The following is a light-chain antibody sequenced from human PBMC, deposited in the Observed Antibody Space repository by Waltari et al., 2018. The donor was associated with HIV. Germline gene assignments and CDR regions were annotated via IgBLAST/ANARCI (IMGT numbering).Light chain of an antibody. Sequence: EIVLMQSPGTLSLSPGERATLSCRASQRVSSSYVAWYQQKPGQAPRLVMYGASSRATGIPDRFSGSGSGTDFTLTISRLEPEDVAVYYCQHYGSSPFTFGPGTKVDIK. CDR1: QRVSSSY. V-gene: IGKV3-20*01. CDR2: GAS. J-gene: IGKJ3*01. CDR3: QHYGSSPFT.